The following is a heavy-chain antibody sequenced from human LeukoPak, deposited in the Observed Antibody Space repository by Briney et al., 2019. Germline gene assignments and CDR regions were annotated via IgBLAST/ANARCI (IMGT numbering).Heavy chain of an antibody. Sequence: SETLSLTCTVSGGSISSYYWSWIRQPPGKGLEWIGYIYYSGSTNYNPSFKSRVTISVDTSKNQFSLKLSSVTAADTAVYYCARIRWPKLIDYWGQGTLVTVSS. CDR3: ARIRWPKLIDY. CDR2: IYYSGST. D-gene: IGHD4-23*01. V-gene: IGHV4-59*01. J-gene: IGHJ4*02. CDR1: GGSISSYY.